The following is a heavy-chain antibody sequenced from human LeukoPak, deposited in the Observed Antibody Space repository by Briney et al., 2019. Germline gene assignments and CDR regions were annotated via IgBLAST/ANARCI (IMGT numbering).Heavy chain of an antibody. CDR2: ISAYNGNT. D-gene: IGHD3-10*01. V-gene: IGHV1-18*01. CDR1: GYTFTSYG. Sequence: ASVKVSCKASGYTFTSYGISWVRQAPGQGLEWMGWISAYNGNTNYAQKLQGRVTMTTDTSTSTAYMELRSLRSDDTAVYYCARLGGDFYYGSGSYYRPDYWGQGTLVTVSS. CDR3: ARLGGDFYYGSGSYYRPDY. J-gene: IGHJ4*02.